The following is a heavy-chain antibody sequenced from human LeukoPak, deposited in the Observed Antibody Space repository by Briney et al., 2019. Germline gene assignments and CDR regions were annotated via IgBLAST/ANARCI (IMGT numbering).Heavy chain of an antibody. V-gene: IGHV3-30-3*01. D-gene: IGHD3-10*01. J-gene: IGHJ3*02. CDR3: ARDRKPLLWFGELHLDDAFDI. Sequence: PGRSLRLSCAASGFTFSSYAMHWVRQAPGKGLEWVAVISYDGSNKYYADSVKGRFTISRDNSKNTLYLQMNSLRAEDTAVYYCARDRKPLLWFGELHLDDAFDIWGQGTMVTVSS. CDR2: ISYDGSNK. CDR1: GFTFSSYA.